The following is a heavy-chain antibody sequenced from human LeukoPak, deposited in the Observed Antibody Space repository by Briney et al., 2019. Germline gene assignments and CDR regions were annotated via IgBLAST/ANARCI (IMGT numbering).Heavy chain of an antibody. V-gene: IGHV5-51*01. Sequence: GESLKISCKGSGYSFTSYWIGWVRQMPGKGLEWMGIIYPGDSDTRYSPSFQGQVTISADKSISTAYLQWSSLKASDTAMYYCARRPRKWELLDYYFDYWGQGTLVTVFS. CDR1: GYSFTSYW. CDR3: ARRPRKWELLDYYFDY. J-gene: IGHJ4*02. CDR2: IYPGDSDT. D-gene: IGHD1-26*01.